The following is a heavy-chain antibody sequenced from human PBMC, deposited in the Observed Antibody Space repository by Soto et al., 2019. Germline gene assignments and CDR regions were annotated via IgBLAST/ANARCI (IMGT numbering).Heavy chain of an antibody. CDR2: ISSSSSYI. V-gene: IGHV3-21*01. CDR3: ARIYCSSTSCFYYYYYYGMDV. D-gene: IGHD2-2*01. Sequence: GVLRLSCAASGFTFSSYSMNWVRQAPGKGLEWVSSISSSSSYIYYADSVKGRFTISRDNAKNSLYLQMNSLRAEDTAVYYCARIYCSSTSCFYYYYYYGMDVWGQGTTVTVSS. J-gene: IGHJ6*02. CDR1: GFTFSSYS.